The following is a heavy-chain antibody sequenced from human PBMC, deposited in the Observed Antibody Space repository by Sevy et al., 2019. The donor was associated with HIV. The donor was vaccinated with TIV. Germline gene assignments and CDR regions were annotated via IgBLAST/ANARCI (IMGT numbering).Heavy chain of an antibody. CDR1: GYSFTTYG. CDR3: ASHPRMGGPPLDY. D-gene: IGHD2-15*01. CDR2: INTNTGNP. V-gene: IGHV7-4-1*02. J-gene: IGHJ4*02. Sequence: ASVKVSCKASGYSFTTYGMNWVRQAPGQGPEWMGWINTNTGNPTYAQGFTGRFVFSLDTSVTTAYLQINSLKAEDTAVYYCASHPRMGGPPLDYWGQGTLVTVSS.